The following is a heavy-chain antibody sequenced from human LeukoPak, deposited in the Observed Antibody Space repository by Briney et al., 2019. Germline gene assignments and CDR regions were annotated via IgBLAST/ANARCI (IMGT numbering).Heavy chain of an antibody. V-gene: IGHV3-21*01. D-gene: IGHD2-21*01. CDR3: ARAGILVGHTAWYFDL. Sequence: GGSLRLSCAASGFTFSTYAMNWVRQAPGKGLQWVSSISSGGTYIYYADSVKGRFTVSRDNAKNSLYLQMNSLRAEDTAVYYCARAGILVGHTAWYFDLWGRGTLVTVSS. CDR2: ISSGGTYI. CDR1: GFTFSTYA. J-gene: IGHJ2*01.